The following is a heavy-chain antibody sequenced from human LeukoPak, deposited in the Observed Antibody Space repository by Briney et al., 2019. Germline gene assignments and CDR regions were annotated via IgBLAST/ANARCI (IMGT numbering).Heavy chain of an antibody. CDR2: ISGSGANT. V-gene: IGHV3-23*01. CDR1: GFTFTSYA. CDR3: AKDRDYGDYYYYGMDV. Sequence: GGSLILSCATSGFTFTSYALSWVRQAPGKGLEWVSGISGSGANTYYAESVKGRFTISRDNSKNTLYLQMNSLRAEDTAVYYCAKDRDYGDYYYYGMDVWGQGTTVTVSS. J-gene: IGHJ6*02. D-gene: IGHD4-17*01.